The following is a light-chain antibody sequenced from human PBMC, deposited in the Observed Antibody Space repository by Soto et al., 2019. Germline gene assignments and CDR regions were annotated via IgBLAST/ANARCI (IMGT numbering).Light chain of an antibody. CDR3: GSYTSSSTLL. Sequence: QSALTQPASVSGSPGQSITISCTGTSSDVGGYNYVSWYQQHPGKAPKLMIYDVSNRPSGVSNRFSGSKSGNTASLTISGLQAEDEADYYCGSYTSSSTLLFGGGTKLTVL. J-gene: IGLJ3*02. CDR1: SSDVGGYNY. V-gene: IGLV2-14*01. CDR2: DVS.